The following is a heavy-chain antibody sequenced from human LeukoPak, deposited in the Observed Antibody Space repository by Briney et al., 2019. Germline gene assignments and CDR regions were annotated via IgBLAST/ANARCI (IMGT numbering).Heavy chain of an antibody. CDR3: ARGNTVWRP. CDR1: GYSISSGYY. J-gene: IGHJ5*02. D-gene: IGHD2/OR15-2a*01. Sequence: SETLSLTCTVSGYSISSGYYWGWIRQPPGKGLEWIGSIYHSGTTFYNPSLKSRVTISVDTSKNQFSLKLSSVTAADTAVYYCARGNTVWRPWGQGTLVTVSS. V-gene: IGHV4-38-2*02. CDR2: IYHSGTT.